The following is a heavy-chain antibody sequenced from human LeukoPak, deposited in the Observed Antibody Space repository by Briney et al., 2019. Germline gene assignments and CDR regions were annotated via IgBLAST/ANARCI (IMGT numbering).Heavy chain of an antibody. V-gene: IGHV4-39*07. CDR1: GGSISSSSYY. Sequence: SETLSLTCTVSGGSISSSSYYWGWIRQPPGKGLEWIGSIYYSGSTYYNPSLKSRVTISVDTSKNQFSLKLSSVTAADTAVYYCASYYYGSGSYLGFDYWGQGTLVTVSS. CDR3: ASYYYGSGSYLGFDY. J-gene: IGHJ4*02. CDR2: IYYSGST. D-gene: IGHD3-10*01.